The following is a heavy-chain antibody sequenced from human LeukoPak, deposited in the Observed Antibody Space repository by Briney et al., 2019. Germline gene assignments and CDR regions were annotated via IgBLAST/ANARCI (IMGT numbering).Heavy chain of an antibody. Sequence: PGGSLRLSCAASGFTFSSYGMSWVRQAPGKGLAWVANIIEGGDVKYYVDSVKGRFTISRDNTKNSLYLQMTSLRVDDTAVYYCARVGKNGWDFDHWGQGTLVTVSS. CDR3: ARVGKNGWDFDH. D-gene: IGHD1-26*01. V-gene: IGHV3-7*01. CDR1: GFTFSSYG. J-gene: IGHJ4*02. CDR2: IIEGGDVK.